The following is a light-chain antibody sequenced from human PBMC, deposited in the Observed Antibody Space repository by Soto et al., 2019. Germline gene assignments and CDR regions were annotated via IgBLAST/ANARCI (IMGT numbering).Light chain of an antibody. CDR2: KAS. CDR1: QTISSW. V-gene: IGKV1-5*03. Sequence: DTQMTQSPSTLSGSVGDRVTITCRASQTISSWLAWYQQKPGKAPKLLIYKASTLKSGVPSRFSGSGSGTEFTLTISSLQPDDFATYYCQQLESYPSNFGGGTKV. J-gene: IGKJ4*01. CDR3: QQLESYPSN.